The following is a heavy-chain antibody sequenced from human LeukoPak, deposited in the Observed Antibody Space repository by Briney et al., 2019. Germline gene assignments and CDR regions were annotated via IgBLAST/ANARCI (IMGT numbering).Heavy chain of an antibody. V-gene: IGHV3-30-3*01. J-gene: IGHJ6*02. Sequence: GGSLRLSCAASGFTFSNFAMHWVRQAPGKGLEWVAVISYDGDNEYYADSVKGQFTISRDNSKDRLYLQMNSLRPEDTAMYYCARVRGGRSWYYYGMDVWGRGTTVTVSS. CDR3: ARVRGGRSWYYYGMDV. D-gene: IGHD3-16*01. CDR2: ISYDGDNE. CDR1: GFTFSNFA.